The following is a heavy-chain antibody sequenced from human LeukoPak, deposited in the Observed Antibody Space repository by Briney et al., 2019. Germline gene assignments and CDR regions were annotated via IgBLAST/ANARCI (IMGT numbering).Heavy chain of an antibody. V-gene: IGHV3-9*01. J-gene: IGHJ4*02. CDR3: AKENSYSSSPFDY. CDR1: GFTFDDYA. Sequence: QPGRSLRLSCAASGFTFDDYAMHWVRQAPGKGLEWVSGISWNSGSIGYADSVKGRFTISRDNAKNSLYLQMNSLRAEDTALYYCAKENSYSSSPFDYWGQGTLVTVS. CDR2: ISWNSGSI. D-gene: IGHD6-6*01.